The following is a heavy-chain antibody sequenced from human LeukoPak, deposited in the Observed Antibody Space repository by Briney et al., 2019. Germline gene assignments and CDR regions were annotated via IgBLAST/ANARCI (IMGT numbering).Heavy chain of an antibody. J-gene: IGHJ4*02. CDR2: IYYSGST. CDR1: GVSISSSSYY. CDR3: ARGESSFDY. D-gene: IGHD3-10*01. V-gene: IGHV4-39*01. Sequence: SETLSLTCTVSGVSISSSSYYWGWIRQPPGKGLEWIGSIYYSGSTYYNPSLKSRVTISADTSKNQFSLKLSSVTAADTAVYYCARGESSFDYWGQGTLVTVSS.